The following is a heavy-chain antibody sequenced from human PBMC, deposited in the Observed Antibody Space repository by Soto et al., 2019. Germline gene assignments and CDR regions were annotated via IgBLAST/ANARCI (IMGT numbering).Heavy chain of an antibody. D-gene: IGHD2-8*02. CDR1: GFTLSAYS. V-gene: IGHV3-21*01. Sequence: GGSLRLSCAASGFTLSAYSMNWVRQTPGKGLEWVSSISTSSTYIHYADSVKGRFTISRDNAKNSLFLQMNSLTAEDTAVYYCAKATATGGGAFDICGQGTMVTVSS. CDR3: AKATATGGGAFDI. J-gene: IGHJ3*02. CDR2: ISTSSTYI.